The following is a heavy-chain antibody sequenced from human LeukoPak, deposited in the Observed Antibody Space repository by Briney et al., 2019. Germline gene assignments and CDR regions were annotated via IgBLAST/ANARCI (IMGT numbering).Heavy chain of an antibody. CDR3: ARGPNSNWSGLDF. J-gene: IGHJ4*02. CDR2: VVPDGRVQ. Sequence: GGSLRLSCSASGFTFSTHWMSWVRQIPGKGLEWVASVVPDGRVQYYVDSMKGRFTISRDNAKNTLYLKVNNLRAEDTAVYYCARGPNSNWSGLDFWGQGTLLTVSS. V-gene: IGHV3-7*01. CDR1: GFTFSTHW. D-gene: IGHD6-6*01.